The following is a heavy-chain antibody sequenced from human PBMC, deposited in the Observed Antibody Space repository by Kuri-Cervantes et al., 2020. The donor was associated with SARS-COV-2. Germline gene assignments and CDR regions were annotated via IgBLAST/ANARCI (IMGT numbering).Heavy chain of an antibody. CDR1: GFTFSSYS. Sequence: GESLKISCAASGFTFSSYSMNWVRQAPGKGLEWVAFIRYDGSNKYYADSVKGRFTISRDNSKNTLYLQMNSLRAEDTAVYYCARNPARSSRGYSYGYFDYWGQGTLVTVSS. CDR2: IRYDGSNK. V-gene: IGHV3-30*02. J-gene: IGHJ4*02. CDR3: ARNPARSSRGYSYGYFDY. D-gene: IGHD5-18*01.